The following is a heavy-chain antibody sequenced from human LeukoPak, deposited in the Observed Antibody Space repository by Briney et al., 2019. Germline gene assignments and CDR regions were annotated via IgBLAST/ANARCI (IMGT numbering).Heavy chain of an antibody. CDR3: AKEAGLFDV. V-gene: IGHV3-30*02. CDR1: GFTFSNYA. Sequence: GRSLRLSCAASGFTFSNYALHWVRQAPGKGLEWVAYIRSDGSKEYHADSVKGRFIISRDNSKKILYLQMNSLRAEDTAMYYCAKEAGLFDVWGQGTMVTVSS. CDR2: IRSDGSKE. J-gene: IGHJ3*01.